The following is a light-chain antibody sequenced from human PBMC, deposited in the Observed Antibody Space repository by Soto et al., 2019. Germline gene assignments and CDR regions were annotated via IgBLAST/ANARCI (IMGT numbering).Light chain of an antibody. CDR1: QSVSRSL. CDR3: QQYDNPPPYS. CDR2: GAS. Sequence: EIVLTQSPGTLSLSPGERATLSCRASQSVSRSLLAWYQQKPGQAPRLLIYGASTRATGIADRFSGSGSGTDFTLTISRLVPEDFAVYYCQQYDNPPPYSFGQGTKLEIK. J-gene: IGKJ2*03. V-gene: IGKV3-20*01.